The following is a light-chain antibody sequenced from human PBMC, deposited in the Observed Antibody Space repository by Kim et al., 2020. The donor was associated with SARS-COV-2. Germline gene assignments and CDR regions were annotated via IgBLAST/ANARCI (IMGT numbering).Light chain of an antibody. V-gene: IGKV1-39*01. J-gene: IGKJ1*01. CDR2: AAS. Sequence: AAVGDRVTLTCRASQSISSYLNWYQQKPGKAPKLRIYAASSVQSGVPSRISGSGSGTDFTLTISSLQPEDFATYYCQQSYSTPGTFGQGTKVDIK. CDR1: QSISSY. CDR3: QQSYSTPGT.